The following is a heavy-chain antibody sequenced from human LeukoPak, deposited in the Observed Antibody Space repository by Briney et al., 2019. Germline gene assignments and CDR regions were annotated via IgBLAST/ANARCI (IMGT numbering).Heavy chain of an antibody. V-gene: IGHV1-2*02. J-gene: IGHJ4*02. Sequence: ASVKVSCKASGYTFTGYYMHWVRQAPGQGLEWMGWISPNSGGTNYEQKFQGRVTMTRDTSISTAYMELSRLRSDDTAMYYCARDGNFDYWGQGTLVTVSS. CDR3: ARDGNFDY. D-gene: IGHD1-26*01. CDR1: GYTFTGYY. CDR2: ISPNSGGT.